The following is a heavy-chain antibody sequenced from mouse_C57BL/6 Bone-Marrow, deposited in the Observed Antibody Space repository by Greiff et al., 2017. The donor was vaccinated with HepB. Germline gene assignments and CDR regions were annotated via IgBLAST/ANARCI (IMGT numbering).Heavy chain of an antibody. CDR3: ARKWVYYYGSSHDV. D-gene: IGHD1-1*01. J-gene: IGHJ1*03. Sequence: QVQLQQPGAELVMPGASVKLSCKASGYTFTSYWMHWVKQRPGQGLEWIGEIDPSDSYTNYNQKFKGKSTLTVDKSSSTAYMQHSSLTSEDSAVYYCARKWVYYYGSSHDVWGTGTTVTVSS. CDR1: GYTFTSYW. V-gene: IGHV1-69*01. CDR2: IDPSDSYT.